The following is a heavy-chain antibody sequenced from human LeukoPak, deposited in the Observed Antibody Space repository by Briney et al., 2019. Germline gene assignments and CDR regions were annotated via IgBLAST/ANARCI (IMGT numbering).Heavy chain of an antibody. CDR2: ISYSGST. J-gene: IGHJ3*02. CDR1: GGSISSYY. Sequence: SETLSLTCTVSGGSISSYYWSWIRQPPGKGLEWIGYISYSGSTDYNPSLKSRVTISLDTSKNQFSLRLSAVTAADTAVYYCARETRLHSGSYWNDAFDIWGQGTMVTVYS. V-gene: IGHV4-59*01. D-gene: IGHD1-26*01. CDR3: ARETRLHSGSYWNDAFDI.